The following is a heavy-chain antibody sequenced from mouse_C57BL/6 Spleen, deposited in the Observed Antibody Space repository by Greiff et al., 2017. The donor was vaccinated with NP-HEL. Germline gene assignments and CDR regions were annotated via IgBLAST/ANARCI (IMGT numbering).Heavy chain of an antibody. J-gene: IGHJ2*01. D-gene: IGHD1-1*01. V-gene: IGHV3-6*01. CDR3: ARRITTGVARPHFDY. CDR1: GYSITSGYY. Sequence: EVQLQESGPGLVKPSQSLSLTCSVTGYSITSGYYWNWIRQFPGNKLEWMGYISYDGSNNYNPSLKNRISITRDTSKNQFFLKLNSVTTEDTATYYCARRITTGVARPHFDYWGQGTTLTVSS. CDR2: ISYDGSN.